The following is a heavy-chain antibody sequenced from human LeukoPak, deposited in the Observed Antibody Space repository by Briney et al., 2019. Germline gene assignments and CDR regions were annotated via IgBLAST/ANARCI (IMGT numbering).Heavy chain of an antibody. CDR3: ARDKKGLVGATGSYYMDV. CDR1: GGTFSSYA. CDR2: IIPIFGTA. V-gene: IGHV1-69*13. J-gene: IGHJ6*03. Sequence: SVKVSCKASGGTFSSYAISWVRQAPGQGLEWMGGIIPIFGTANYAQKFQGRVTITADESTSTAYMELSSLRSEDTVVYYCARDKKGLVGATGSYYMDVWGKGTTVTVSS. D-gene: IGHD1-26*01.